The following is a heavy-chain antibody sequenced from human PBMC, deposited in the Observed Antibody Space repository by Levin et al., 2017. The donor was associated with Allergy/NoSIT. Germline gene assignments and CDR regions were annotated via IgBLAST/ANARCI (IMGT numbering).Heavy chain of an antibody. CDR1: GGTFTSYG. CDR3: ARETDSSGYYYHGLDV. Sequence: EASVKVSCKISGGTFTSYGINWVRQAPGQGLEWMGRIIPILDITNYAQKFQGRVTITADKSTSTVYMELSSLTREDTAVYYCARETDSSGYYYHGLDVWGQGTTVTVSS. CDR2: IIPILDIT. J-gene: IGHJ6*02. D-gene: IGHD3-22*01. V-gene: IGHV1-69*04.